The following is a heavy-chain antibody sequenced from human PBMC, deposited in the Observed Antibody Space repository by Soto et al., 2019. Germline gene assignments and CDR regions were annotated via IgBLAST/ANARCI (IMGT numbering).Heavy chain of an antibody. V-gene: IGHV3-23*01. CDR3: ARGYADYYYYYGMDV. Sequence: GGSLRLSCAASGFTFSSYAMSWVRQAPGKGLEWVSAISGSGGSTYYADSVKGRFTISRDNSKNTLYLQMNSLRAEDTAVYYCARGYADYYYYYGMDVWGQGTTVTVSS. CDR1: GFTFSSYA. D-gene: IGHD2-8*01. J-gene: IGHJ6*02. CDR2: ISGSGGST.